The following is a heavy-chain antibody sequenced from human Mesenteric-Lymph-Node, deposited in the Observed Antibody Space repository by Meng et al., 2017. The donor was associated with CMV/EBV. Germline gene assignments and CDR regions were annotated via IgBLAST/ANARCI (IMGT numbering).Heavy chain of an antibody. V-gene: IGHV3-23*01. CDR2: ISGSGGGT. CDR1: GFTFSTYA. CDR3: AKPGRSSSSTSNYVEFHN. D-gene: IGHD2-2*01. J-gene: IGHJ1*01. Sequence: GESLKISCAASGFTFSTYAMTWVRQAPGKGLEWVSSISGSGGGTYYADSVKGRFTISRDYSQNTLLLQMNSLRAEDTAVYYCAKPGRSSSSTSNYVEFHNWGQGTLVTVSS.